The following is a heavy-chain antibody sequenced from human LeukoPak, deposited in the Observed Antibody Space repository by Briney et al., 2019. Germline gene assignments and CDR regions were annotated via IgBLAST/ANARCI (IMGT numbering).Heavy chain of an antibody. J-gene: IGHJ4*02. CDR2: MYYSGGT. CDR1: GDSISSYY. D-gene: IGHD6-19*01. V-gene: IGHV4-59*01. CDR3: ARDPSGGWSFFDY. Sequence: SETLSLTCTVSGDSISSYYWSWIRQPPGKGLEWIGYMYYSGGTNYNPSLKSRVTISLDTSKNQSSLKLRSVTAADTAVYYCARDPSGGWSFFDYWGQGALVTVSS.